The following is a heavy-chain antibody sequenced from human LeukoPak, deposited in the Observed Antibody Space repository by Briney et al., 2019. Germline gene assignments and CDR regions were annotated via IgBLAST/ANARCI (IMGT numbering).Heavy chain of an antibody. Sequence: GGSLRLSCAVSGFTFSSYWMNWVRQAPGKGLEWVASIKQDGGEKSYVDSVKGRFTVSRDNAKNSLYLQMSSLRAEDTAVYYCARDGTAAGLYFDLWGQGTLVTVSS. V-gene: IGHV3-7*01. D-gene: IGHD6-13*01. CDR3: ARDGTAAGLYFDL. CDR1: GFTFSSYW. CDR2: IKQDGGEK. J-gene: IGHJ4*01.